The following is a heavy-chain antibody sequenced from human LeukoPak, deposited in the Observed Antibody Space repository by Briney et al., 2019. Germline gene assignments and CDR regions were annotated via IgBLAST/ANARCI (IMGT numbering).Heavy chain of an antibody. D-gene: IGHD3-10*01. V-gene: IGHV4-39*07. Sequence: SETLSLTCTVSGGSISSRNYYWGWIRQPPGKGLEWIGSINYSGTTYYNPSLKTRVTISVDTSKNQFSLKLSSVTAADTAVYYCARSGGSGLSDIYYFDYWGQGTLVTVSS. J-gene: IGHJ4*02. CDR3: ARSGGSGLSDIYYFDY. CDR2: INYSGTT. CDR1: GGSISSRNYY.